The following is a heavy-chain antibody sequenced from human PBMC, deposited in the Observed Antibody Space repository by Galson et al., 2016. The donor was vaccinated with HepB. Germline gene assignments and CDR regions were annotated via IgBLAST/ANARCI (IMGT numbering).Heavy chain of an antibody. D-gene: IGHD3-22*01. V-gene: IGHV4-61*01. CDR3: ARASGPLTYYYESSGYEDY. CDR2: IHDSGST. Sequence: ETLSLTCTVSGGSVSSGTYYWSWIRQPPGKGLEWIGYIHDSGSTNYNPSLKSRVTISVDTSKNQFSLRLNSVTAADTAVYYCARASGPLTYYYESSGYEDYWGQGTLVTVSS. CDR1: GGSVSSGTYY. J-gene: IGHJ4*02.